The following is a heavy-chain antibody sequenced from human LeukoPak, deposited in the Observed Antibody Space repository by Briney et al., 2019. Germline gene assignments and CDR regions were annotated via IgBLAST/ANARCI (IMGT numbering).Heavy chain of an antibody. V-gene: IGHV3-48*04. D-gene: IGHD2-21*02. Sequence: GGSLRLSCAASGFTFSSFSMTWVRQALGKGLEWVSYITSSSSIMSYADSVKGRFTISRDNAKNSLYLQMSSLRAEDTAVYYCASGLLTYCGGDCFWGQGTMVTVSS. CDR3: ASGLLTYCGGDCF. CDR1: GFTFSSFS. J-gene: IGHJ3*01. CDR2: ITSSSSIM.